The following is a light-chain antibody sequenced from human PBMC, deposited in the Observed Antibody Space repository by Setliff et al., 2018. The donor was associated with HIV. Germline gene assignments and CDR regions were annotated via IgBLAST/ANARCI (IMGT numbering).Light chain of an antibody. J-gene: IGLJ1*01. CDR1: NIGSKS. CDR2: YDS. Sequence: SYALTQPPSESVAPGKTARITCGGNNIGSKSVHWYQQKPGQAPVLVIYYDSDRPSGIPERFSGSNSGNTATLTISRVEAGDEADYYCQVWDSSSDHYVFGTGTKVTV. V-gene: IGLV3-21*04. CDR3: QVWDSSSDHYV.